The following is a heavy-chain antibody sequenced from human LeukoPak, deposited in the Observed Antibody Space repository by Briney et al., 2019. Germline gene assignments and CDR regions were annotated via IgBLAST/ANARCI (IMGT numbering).Heavy chain of an antibody. CDR3: ARELYYYDSSGFDY. J-gene: IGHJ4*02. D-gene: IGHD3-22*01. CDR1: GGSISSYY. CDR2: IYTSGST. Sequence: SETLSLTCTVSGGSISSYYWSWIRQPAGKGLEWIGRIYTSGSTNYNPSLKSRVTMSVDTSKKQFSLKLSSVNAADTAVYYCARELYYYDSSGFDYWGQGTLVTVSS. V-gene: IGHV4-4*07.